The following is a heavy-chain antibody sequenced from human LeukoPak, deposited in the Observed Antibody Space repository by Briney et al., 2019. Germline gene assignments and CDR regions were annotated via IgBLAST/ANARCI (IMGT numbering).Heavy chain of an antibody. CDR1: GFSFSTSW. Sequence: PGGSLRLSCAASGFSFSTSWMHWARQTPGKGLAWVSHINSDGRRVNYADAVMGRFTTSRDNANNMLYLQMNSLRPEDTAIYYCSRDLPRTSGPWGQGTLVTVSS. J-gene: IGHJ5*02. CDR2: INSDGRRV. D-gene: IGHD3-10*01. V-gene: IGHV3-74*01. CDR3: SRDLPRTSGP.